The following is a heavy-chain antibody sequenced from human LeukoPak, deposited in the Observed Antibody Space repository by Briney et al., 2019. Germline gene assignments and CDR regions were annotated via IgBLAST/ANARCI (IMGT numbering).Heavy chain of an antibody. D-gene: IGHD4-11*01. J-gene: IGHJ3*02. Sequence: PSETLSLTCTVSGGSISSGDYYWSWIRQPPGKGLEWIGYIYYSGSTYYNPSLKSRVTISVDTSKNQFSLKLSSVTAADTAVYYCARDDIWGSYSNSPGAFDIWGQGTMVTVSS. CDR2: IYYSGST. CDR1: GGSISSGDYY. CDR3: ARDDIWGSYSNSPGAFDI. V-gene: IGHV4-30-4*01.